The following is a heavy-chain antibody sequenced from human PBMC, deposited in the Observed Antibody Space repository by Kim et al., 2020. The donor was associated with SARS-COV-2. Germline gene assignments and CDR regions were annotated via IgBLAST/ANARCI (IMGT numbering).Heavy chain of an antibody. Sequence: NYTPSLERRVTRSGDTAKNQFSLKLSSVTAADTAVYYCARTDIPSYLFDSWGQGTLVTVSS. D-gene: IGHD1-26*01. CDR3: ARTDIPSYLFDS. J-gene: IGHJ4*02. V-gene: IGHV4-59*01.